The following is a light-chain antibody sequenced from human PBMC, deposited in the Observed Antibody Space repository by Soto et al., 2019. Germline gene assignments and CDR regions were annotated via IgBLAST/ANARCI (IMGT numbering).Light chain of an antibody. Sequence: VLTQPPSVSGAPGQRVTISCTGSSSNIGAGYDVHWYQQLPGTAPKLLIYINKNRPSGVPDRFSGSKSGTSASLAITGLQAEDEADYYCQSYDSSPSGYVFGTGTKVTVL. CDR3: QSYDSSPSGYV. CDR2: INK. V-gene: IGLV1-40*01. J-gene: IGLJ1*01. CDR1: SSNIGAGYD.